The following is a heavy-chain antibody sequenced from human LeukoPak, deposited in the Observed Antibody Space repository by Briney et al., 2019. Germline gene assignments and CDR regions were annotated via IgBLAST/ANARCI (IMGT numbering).Heavy chain of an antibody. CDR1: GYTFTGYY. CDR2: INPNSGGT. D-gene: IGHD6-13*01. Sequence: ASVKVSCKASGYTFTGYYMHWVRQAPGQGLEWMGWINPNSGGTNYAQKFQGRVTMTRDTSISTAYMELSRLRSDDTAVYYCARHDHSSSWEIDYWGQGTLVTVSS. V-gene: IGHV1-2*02. J-gene: IGHJ4*02. CDR3: ARHDHSSSWEIDY.